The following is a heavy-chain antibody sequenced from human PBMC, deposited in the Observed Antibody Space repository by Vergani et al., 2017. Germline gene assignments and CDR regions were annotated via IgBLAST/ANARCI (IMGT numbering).Heavy chain of an antibody. D-gene: IGHD5-24*01. J-gene: IGHJ4*02. V-gene: IGHV1-18*04. CDR3: ARAMTWWLQVQEGLGY. Sequence: QVQLVQSGAEVKKPGASVKVSCKASGYTFTSYGISWVRQAPGQGLEWMGWISAYNGNTNYAHKLQGRVTMTTATSRSTAYMELRSLRSDDTAVYYCARAMTWWLQVQEGLGYWGQGTLVTVSS. CDR2: ISAYNGNT. CDR1: GYTFTSYG.